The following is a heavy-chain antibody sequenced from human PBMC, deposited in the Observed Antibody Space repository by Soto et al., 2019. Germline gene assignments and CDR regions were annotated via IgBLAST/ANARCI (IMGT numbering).Heavy chain of an antibody. V-gene: IGHV3-49*03. CDR1: GFTFGDYA. CDR2: IRSKAYGGTT. CDR3: TRAKKASGWYEGDAFDI. Sequence: GGFLRLSCTASGFTFGDYAMSWFRQAPGKGLEWVGFIRSKAYGGTTEYAASVKGRFTISRDDSKSIAYLQMNSLKTEDTAVYYCTRAKKASGWYEGDAFDIWGQGTMVTVSS. J-gene: IGHJ3*02. D-gene: IGHD6-19*01.